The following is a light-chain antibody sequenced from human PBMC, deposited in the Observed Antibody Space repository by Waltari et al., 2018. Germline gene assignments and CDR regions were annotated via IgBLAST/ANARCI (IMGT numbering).Light chain of an antibody. CDR2: DAS. J-gene: IGKJ4*01. CDR3: QQRSNWPLT. CDR1: QSVSSY. V-gene: IGKV3-11*01. Sequence: QSPATLSLSPGERATLSCRASQSVSSYLAWYQQKPGQAPRLLIYDASNRATGIPARFSGSGSGTDFTLTISSLEPEDFAVYYCQQRSNWPLTFGGGTKVEIK.